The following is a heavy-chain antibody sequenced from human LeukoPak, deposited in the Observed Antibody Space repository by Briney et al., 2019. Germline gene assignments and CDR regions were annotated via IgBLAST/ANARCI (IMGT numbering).Heavy chain of an antibody. V-gene: IGHV3-20*04. D-gene: IGHD2-15*01. Sequence: GGSLRLSCAASGFTFDDYGMSWVRHGPGKGLEWVSFINWNGVSTDYADSVKGRFTISRDNAKNSLFLQMNSLRAEDTAFYYCAREDGFCSGGSCYQHWGQGTLVTVSS. CDR1: GFTFDDYG. J-gene: IGHJ1*01. CDR2: INWNGVST. CDR3: AREDGFCSGGSCYQH.